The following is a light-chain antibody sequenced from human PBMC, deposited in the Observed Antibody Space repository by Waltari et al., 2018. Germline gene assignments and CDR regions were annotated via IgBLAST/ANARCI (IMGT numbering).Light chain of an antibody. CDR2: DDS. Sequence: SYVLTQPPSVAVAQGKTTRITWGGNNIGSKSVHWYQQKPGQAPVLVVYDDSDRPSGIPERFSGSNSGNTATLTISRVEAGYEADYYCQVWDTSSNLHVVFGGGAKLTVL. CDR1: NIGSKS. CDR3: QVWDTSSNLHVV. J-gene: IGLJ2*01. V-gene: IGLV3-21*03.